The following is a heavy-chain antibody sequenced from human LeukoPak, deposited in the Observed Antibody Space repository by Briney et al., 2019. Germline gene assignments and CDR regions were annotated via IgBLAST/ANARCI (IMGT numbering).Heavy chain of an antibody. Sequence: SETLSLTCTVSGGSFSGGGSYGGWIRRHPGRGLEWIGYIYYSGSTYYNPSLKSRVTISVDTSKNQFSLKLSSVTAADTAVYSCARAAARNFDYWRQGTLVTVSS. CDR3: ARAAARNFDY. V-gene: IGHV4-31*03. J-gene: IGHJ4*02. CDR2: IYYSGST. D-gene: IGHD6-13*01. CDR1: GGSFSGGGSY.